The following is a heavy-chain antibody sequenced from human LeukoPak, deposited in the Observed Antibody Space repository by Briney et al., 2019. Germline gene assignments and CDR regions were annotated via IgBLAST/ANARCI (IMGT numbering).Heavy chain of an antibody. CDR3: VRNFWSGYLDKNALNIAS. Sequence: ASVKVSCKVSGLTLNSDGITWVRQVPGQGLQWMGWIGADNDNTNYAQIFQGRVTMTTDTSTRTVYMQLRSLTSDDTAVYYCVRNFWSGYLDKNALNIASWGQGPLVTVSS. CDR1: GLTLNSDG. V-gene: IGHV1-18*01. CDR2: IGADNDNT. J-gene: IGHJ4*02. D-gene: IGHD3-3*01.